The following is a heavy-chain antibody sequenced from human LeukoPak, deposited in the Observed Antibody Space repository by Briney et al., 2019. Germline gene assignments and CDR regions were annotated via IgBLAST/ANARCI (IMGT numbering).Heavy chain of an antibody. V-gene: IGHV4-30-2*01. CDR2: IYHSGST. D-gene: IGHD5-18*01. CDR1: GGSISSGGYS. CDR3: ARAPGVDTAEAFDY. J-gene: IGHJ4*02. Sequence: PSQTLSLTCAVSGGSISSGGYSWSWIRQPPGKGLEWIGYIYHSGSTYYNPSLKSRVTMSVDRSKNQFSLKLSSVTAADTAVYYCARAPGVDTAEAFDYWGQGTLVTVSS.